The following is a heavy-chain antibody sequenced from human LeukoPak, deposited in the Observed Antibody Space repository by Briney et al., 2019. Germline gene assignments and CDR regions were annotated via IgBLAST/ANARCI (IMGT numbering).Heavy chain of an antibody. D-gene: IGHD3-22*01. CDR1: GYTFTSYD. CDR2: MNPNSGNT. J-gene: IGHJ4*02. CDR3: ATSGMDSSGYSTSHYYFDY. Sequence: ASVKVSCKASGYTFTSYDINWVRQATGQGLEWMGWMNPNSGNTGYAQKFQGRVTMTRNTSISTAYMELSSLRSEDTAVYYCATSGMDSSGYSTSHYYFDYWGQGTLVTVSS. V-gene: IGHV1-8*01.